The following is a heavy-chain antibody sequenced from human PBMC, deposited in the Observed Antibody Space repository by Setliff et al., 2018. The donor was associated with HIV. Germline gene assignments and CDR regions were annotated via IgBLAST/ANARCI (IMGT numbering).Heavy chain of an antibody. CDR2: IDSSGTT. CDR1: GGSFGVYR. J-gene: IGHJ4*02. Sequence: PSETLSLTCTISGGSFGVYRWSWIRQSAGRGLEWIGRIDSSGTTDYKPSLKGRVAISVETSRNQFSLRVTSVTAADTAVYYCARGGSRGSWYWDYWGQGTLVTVSS. D-gene: IGHD6-13*01. V-gene: IGHV4-4*07. CDR3: ARGGSRGSWYWDY.